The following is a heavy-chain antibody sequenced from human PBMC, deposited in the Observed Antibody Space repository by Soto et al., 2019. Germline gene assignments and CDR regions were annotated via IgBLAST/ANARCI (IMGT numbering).Heavy chain of an antibody. V-gene: IGHV4-31*03. D-gene: IGHD3-22*01. CDR2: IYYSGRT. CDR1: GGSISSDAYY. J-gene: IGHJ4*02. CDR3: ARDYSSGNYPFDY. Sequence: SETLSLTCTVSGGSISSDAYYWSCIRQHPGKGLEWIGYIYYSGRTYYNPSLKSRVTISVDTSKRQFSLKLYSVTAADTAVYYCARDYSSGNYPFDYWGQGTLVTVSS.